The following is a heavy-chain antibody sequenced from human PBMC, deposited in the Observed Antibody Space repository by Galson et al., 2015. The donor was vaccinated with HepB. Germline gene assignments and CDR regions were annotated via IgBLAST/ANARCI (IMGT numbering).Heavy chain of an antibody. V-gene: IGHV3-74*01. CDR2: INSDGSST. CDR1: GFTFSSYW. CDR3: ARGGQYDFWSGYSDHWFDY. Sequence: SLRLSCAASGFTFSSYWMHWVRQAPGKGLVWVSRINSDGSSTSYADSVKGRFTISRDNAKNTPYLQMNSLRAEDTAVYYCARGGQYDFWSGYSDHWFDYWGQGTLVTVSS. J-gene: IGHJ4*02. D-gene: IGHD3-3*01.